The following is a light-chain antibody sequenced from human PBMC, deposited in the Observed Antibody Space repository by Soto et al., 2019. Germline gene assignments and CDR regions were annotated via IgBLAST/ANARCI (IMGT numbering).Light chain of an antibody. J-gene: IGLJ1*01. V-gene: IGLV1-36*01. CDR2: YDD. CDR3: AAWDNGVNGYV. Sequence: QSVLTQPPSVSDAPRQRVTISCSGSSSNIANNAVNWYQQLTGKTPKLIIYYDDLLPSGVSDRFSASKSGISASLAISGQQFEEGAEYYGAAWDNGVNGYVFGTGTKVTVL. CDR1: SSNIANNA.